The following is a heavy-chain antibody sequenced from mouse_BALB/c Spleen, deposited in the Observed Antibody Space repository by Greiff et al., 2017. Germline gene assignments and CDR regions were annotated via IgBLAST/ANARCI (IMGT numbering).Heavy chain of an antibody. CDR3: ARAPYRYGAMDY. CDR2: ISDGGSYT. CDR1: GFTFSDYY. V-gene: IGHV5-4*02. J-gene: IGHJ4*01. D-gene: IGHD2-14*01. Sequence: EVMLVDSGGGLVKPGGSLKLSCAASGFTFSDYYMYWVRQTPEKRLEWVATISDGGSYTYYPDSVKGRFTISRDNAKNNLYLQMSSLKSEDTAMYYCARAPYRYGAMDYWGQGTSVTVSS.